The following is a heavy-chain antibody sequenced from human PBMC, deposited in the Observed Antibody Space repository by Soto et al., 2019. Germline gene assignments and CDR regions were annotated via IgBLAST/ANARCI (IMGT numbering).Heavy chain of an antibody. D-gene: IGHD2-2*01. CDR3: ARRLPGYCSSTSCRYYFDY. J-gene: IGHJ4*02. CDR1: GFTFSSYS. Sequence: GGSLRLSCAASGFTFSSYSMNWVRQAPGKGLEWVSSISSSSSYIYYADSVKGRFTISRDNAKNSLYLQMNSLRTEDTAVYYCARRLPGYCSSTSCRYYFDYWGQGTLVTVSS. CDR2: ISSSSSYI. V-gene: IGHV3-21*01.